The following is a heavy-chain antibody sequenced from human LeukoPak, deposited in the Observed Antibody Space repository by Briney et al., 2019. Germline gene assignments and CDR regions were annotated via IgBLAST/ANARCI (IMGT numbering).Heavy chain of an antibody. D-gene: IGHD3-3*01. CDR3: ARDSYYDFWSGYYTGIAGDYYYYMDV. J-gene: IGHJ6*03. Sequence: GGSLRLSCAASGFTVSSNYMSWVRQAPGKGLEWVSVIYRGGSTYYADSVKGRFTISRDNSKNTLYLQMNSLRAEDTAVYYCARDSYYDFWSGYYTGIAGDYYYYMDVWGKGTTVTVSS. V-gene: IGHV3-66*01. CDR1: GFTVSSNY. CDR2: IYRGGST.